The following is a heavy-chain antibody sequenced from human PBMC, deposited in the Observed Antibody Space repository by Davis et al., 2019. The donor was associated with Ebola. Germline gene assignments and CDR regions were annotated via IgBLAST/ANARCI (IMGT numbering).Heavy chain of an antibody. J-gene: IGHJ3*02. D-gene: IGHD2-8*02. Sequence: PGGSLRLSCKDSGNSFTSHWIGWVRQMPGKGLEWMGLIYTGYSDTRYSPSFRGQVTISADKSTKTAFLQWSSLKASDTAMYYCASLRRTITGMDDSFDIWGQGTMVTVSS. CDR1: GNSFTSHW. V-gene: IGHV5-51*01. CDR2: IYTGYSDT. CDR3: ASLRRTITGMDDSFDI.